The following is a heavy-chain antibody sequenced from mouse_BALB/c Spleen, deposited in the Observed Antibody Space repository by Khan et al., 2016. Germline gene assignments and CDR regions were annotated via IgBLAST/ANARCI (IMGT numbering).Heavy chain of an antibody. CDR1: GYAFSSYG. CDR2: IYPGDGDT. CDR3: ARGVGPDY. V-gene: IGHV1-80*01. J-gene: IGHJ2*01. Sequence: QVQLKESGAELVRPGSSVKISCKASGYAFSSYGMNWVKQRPGQGLEWIGQIYPGDGDTNYNGKFKGKATLHADKSSRTAYMQLSSLTSEDSAVYFCARGVGPDYWGQGTTLTVSS. D-gene: IGHD4-1*01.